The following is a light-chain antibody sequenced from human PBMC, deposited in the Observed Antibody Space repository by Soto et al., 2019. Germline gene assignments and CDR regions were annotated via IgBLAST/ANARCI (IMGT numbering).Light chain of an antibody. CDR2: GAS. CDR3: QQYNNWPLT. Sequence: EIVLTQSPGTLSLSPGERATLSCRASQSVSSSSLAWYQQRPGQAPRLLIYGASSRATGIPVRFSGSGSGTEFTLTISSLQSEDFAVYYCQQYNNWPLTFGGGTKVDIK. J-gene: IGKJ4*01. CDR1: QSVSSS. V-gene: IGKV3D-15*01.